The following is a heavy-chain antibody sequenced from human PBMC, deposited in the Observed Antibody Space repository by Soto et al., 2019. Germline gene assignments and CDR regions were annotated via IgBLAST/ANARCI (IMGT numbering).Heavy chain of an antibody. CDR1: GFTFSNYA. J-gene: IGHJ4*02. CDR2: VVDSGAST. CDR3: AKRRSSGSHYVDY. Sequence: GSLRLSCAASGFTFSNYAMTWVRQAPGKGLEWVSSVVDSGASTYYADSVRGRFTISRDNSKNTLYLQMTSLRAEDTAVYYCAKRRSSGSHYVDYWGQGALVTVAS. V-gene: IGHV3-23*01. D-gene: IGHD6-19*01.